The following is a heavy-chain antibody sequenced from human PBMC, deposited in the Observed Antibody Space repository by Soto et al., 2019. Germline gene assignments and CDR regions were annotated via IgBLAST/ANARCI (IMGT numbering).Heavy chain of an antibody. CDR1: GFTLSDHY. CDR3: VRYYYGLPDV. Sequence: EVQVVESGGGLVQPGGSLRLSCAASGFTLSDHYMDWVRQAPGKGLVWVGRSRNKAKSYTTDYAASGKGRFTISRDDSKNSVYLQRNSLKTEDTAVYYCVRYYYGLPDVWGQGTTVTVSS. D-gene: IGHD3-22*01. V-gene: IGHV3-72*01. J-gene: IGHJ6*02. CDR2: SRNKAKSYTT.